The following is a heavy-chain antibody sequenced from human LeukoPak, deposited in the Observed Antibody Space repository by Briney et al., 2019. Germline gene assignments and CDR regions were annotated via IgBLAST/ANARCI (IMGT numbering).Heavy chain of an antibody. V-gene: IGHV3-48*01. CDR3: ARSVVVVRNAFGI. Sequence: GGSLRLSCAASGFTFSSYSMNWVRQAPGKGLEWVSYISSSSSTIYYADSVKGRFTISRDNAKNSLYLQMNSLRAEDTAVYYCARSVVVVRNAFGIWGQGTMVTVSS. CDR2: ISSSSSTI. CDR1: GFTFSSYS. J-gene: IGHJ3*02. D-gene: IGHD2-15*01.